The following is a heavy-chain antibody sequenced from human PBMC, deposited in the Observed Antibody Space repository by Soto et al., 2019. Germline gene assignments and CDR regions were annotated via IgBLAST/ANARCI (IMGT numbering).Heavy chain of an antibody. CDR3: ARDSSLYTTGAFDY. D-gene: IGHD1-26*01. J-gene: IGHJ4*02. Sequence: GGSLRLSCSASGFTFSSYAMHWVRQAPGKGLEYVSAISSNGGSTYYADSVKGRFTISRDNSKNTLYLQMNSLRAEDTAVYYCARDSSLYTTGAFDYWGQGTLVTVSS. CDR1: GFTFSSYA. CDR2: ISSNGGST. V-gene: IGHV3-64*04.